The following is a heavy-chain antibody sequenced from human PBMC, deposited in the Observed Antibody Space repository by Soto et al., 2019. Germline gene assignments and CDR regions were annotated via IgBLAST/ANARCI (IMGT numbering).Heavy chain of an antibody. Sequence: PGGSLRLSCVASGFTFSRFAMIWVRQAPGKGLEWVSTISPPGGTTFYADSARGRFTISRDNSKNTLYLELNSLRAEDTAIYYCAKDLTPIQLWPSSFDFWGQGTLVTVSS. D-gene: IGHD5-18*01. CDR1: GFTFSRFA. J-gene: IGHJ4*02. CDR3: AKDLTPIQLWPSSFDF. V-gene: IGHV3-23*01. CDR2: ISPPGGTT.